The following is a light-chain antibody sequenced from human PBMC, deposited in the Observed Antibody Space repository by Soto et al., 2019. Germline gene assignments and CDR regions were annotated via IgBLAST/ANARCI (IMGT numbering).Light chain of an antibody. J-gene: IGKJ1*01. Sequence: EIVMTQSPATLSVSPGERATLSCRASQSVSSNLAWYQQKPGQAPRLLIYGASTRATGIPARFSGSGSGTEFTLTISSLQSEDLPVFYCQQYNNGPPWTFGQGPKVEIK. CDR1: QSVSSN. CDR3: QQYNNGPPWT. V-gene: IGKV3-15*01. CDR2: GAS.